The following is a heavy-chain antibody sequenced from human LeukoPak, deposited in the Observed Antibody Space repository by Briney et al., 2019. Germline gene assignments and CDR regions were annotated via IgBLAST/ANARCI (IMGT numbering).Heavy chain of an antibody. V-gene: IGHV5-51*01. CDR1: GYSFTSYW. CDR2: IYPGDSDT. D-gene: IGHD2-15*01. Sequence: GESLKIPCKGSGYSFTSYWIGWVRQMPGKGLEWMGIIYPGDSDTRYSPSFQGQVTISADKSISTAYLQWSSLKASDTAMYYCARLPRYCSGGSCYYSVFDYWGQGTLVTVSS. J-gene: IGHJ4*02. CDR3: ARLPRYCSGGSCYYSVFDY.